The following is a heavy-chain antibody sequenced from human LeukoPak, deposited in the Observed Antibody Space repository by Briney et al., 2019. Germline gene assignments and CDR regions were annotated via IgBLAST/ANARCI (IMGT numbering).Heavy chain of an antibody. Sequence: GGTLRLSCAASGFTFSRYGMSWVRQAPGKGLEWVSSMSSSSSYRYYADSVRGRFTISRDNSKNTLYLQMNSLRAADTAVYYCARDRGYSTLDYWGQGTLVTVSS. J-gene: IGHJ4*02. CDR3: ARDRGYSTLDY. D-gene: IGHD6-13*01. CDR2: MSSSSSYR. CDR1: GFTFSRYG. V-gene: IGHV3-21*01.